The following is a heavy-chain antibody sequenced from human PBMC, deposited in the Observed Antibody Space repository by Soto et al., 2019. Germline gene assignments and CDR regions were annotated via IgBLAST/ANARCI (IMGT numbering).Heavy chain of an antibody. CDR2: IIPIFGTA. D-gene: IGHD6-6*01. J-gene: IGHJ5*02. CDR1: GGTFSSYS. CDR3: ARERQLVRRAAVDGFDP. V-gene: IGHV1-69*06. Sequence: ASVKVSCKASGGTFSSYSISWVLQAPGQGLEWMGGIIPIFGTANYAQKFQGRVTITADKSTSTAYMELSSLRSEDTAVYYCARERQLVRRAAVDGFDPWGQGTLVTAPQ.